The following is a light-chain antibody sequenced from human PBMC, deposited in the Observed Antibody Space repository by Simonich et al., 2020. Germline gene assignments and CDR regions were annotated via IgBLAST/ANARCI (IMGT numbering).Light chain of an antibody. V-gene: IGLV2-14*02. Sequence: QSALTQPASVSGSPGQSITISCTGTSSDFGSYNLVSWYQQHPGKAPKLMIYEGSKRPSGVSNRFYGSKSGNTASLTISGLQAEDEADYYCCSYTSGSTWVFGGGTKLTVL. J-gene: IGLJ3*02. CDR1: SSDFGSYNL. CDR3: CSYTSGSTWV. CDR2: EGS.